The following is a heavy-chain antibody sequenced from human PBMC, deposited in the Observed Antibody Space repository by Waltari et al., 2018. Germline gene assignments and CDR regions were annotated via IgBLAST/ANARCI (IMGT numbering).Heavy chain of an antibody. CDR3: ARDRGRGLYLDS. J-gene: IGHJ4*02. V-gene: IGHV4-4*02. Sequence: QLQLQQSGPGLVKPSESLSLTCAVSGYPMRSSYWWSWVRQSPGKGLEWIGEIHRSGRTHYNPSLESRVTMSIDTSNNQFSLKVPSATAADTAVYYCARDRGRGLYLDSWGQGTLVTVSP. D-gene: IGHD2-15*01. CDR2: IHRSGRT. CDR1: GYPMRSSYW.